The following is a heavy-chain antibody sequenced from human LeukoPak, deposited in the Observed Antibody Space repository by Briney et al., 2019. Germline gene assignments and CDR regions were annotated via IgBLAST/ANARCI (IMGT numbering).Heavy chain of an antibody. D-gene: IGHD1-26*01. J-gene: IGHJ3*02. V-gene: IGHV3-23*01. CDR3: AKLGGIYSDAFDI. Sequence: GPLRLSCAASGLTSSTYAMSWVRQAPGKGLEWVSAISGTGDYTYYTDSVQGRFTISRDNSKNTLYLQMNSLTADDTAVYFCAKLGGIYSDAFDIWGQGTMVTVSS. CDR1: GLTSSTYA. CDR2: ISGTGDYT.